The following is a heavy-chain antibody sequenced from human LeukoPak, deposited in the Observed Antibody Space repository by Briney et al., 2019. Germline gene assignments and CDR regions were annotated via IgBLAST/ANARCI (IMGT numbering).Heavy chain of an antibody. D-gene: IGHD1-26*01. V-gene: IGHV1-2*04. Sequence: GESLKISCKASGYTFTGYYMHWVRQAPGQGLEWMGWINPNSGGTNYAQKFQGWVTMTRDTSISTAYMELSRLRSDDTAVYYCAREGASGSYLEDYWGQGTLVTVSS. CDR2: INPNSGGT. CDR1: GYTFTGYY. J-gene: IGHJ4*02. CDR3: AREGASGSYLEDY.